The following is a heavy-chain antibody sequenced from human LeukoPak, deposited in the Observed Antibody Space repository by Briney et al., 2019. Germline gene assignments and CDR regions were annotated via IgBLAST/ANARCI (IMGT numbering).Heavy chain of an antibody. CDR2: MNPNSGNT. V-gene: IGHV1-8*03. D-gene: IGHD3-22*01. CDR1: GYTFTSYD. CDR3: ARGLNYYDSSGYYESPYAFDI. J-gene: IGHJ3*02. Sequence: GASVKVSCKASGYTFTSYDINWVRQATGQGLEWMGWMNPNSGNTGYAQKFQGRVTITRNTSISTAYIELSSLRSEDTAVYYCARGLNYYDSSGYYESPYAFDIWGQGTMVTVSS.